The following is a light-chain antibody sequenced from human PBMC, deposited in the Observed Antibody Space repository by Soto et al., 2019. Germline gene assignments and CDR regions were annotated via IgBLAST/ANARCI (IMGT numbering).Light chain of an antibody. CDR3: GTWDSSLSAWV. V-gene: IGLV1-51*01. J-gene: IGLJ3*02. CDR1: SSNIGNNY. Sequence: QSVLTQPPSVSAAPGQTVTISCSGSSSNIGNNYVSWYQQLPGTAPKVLIYDNNERPSGIPDRFSGSKSGTSATLDITGLQTGDEADYYCGTWDSSLSAWVFGGGTKLTVL. CDR2: DNN.